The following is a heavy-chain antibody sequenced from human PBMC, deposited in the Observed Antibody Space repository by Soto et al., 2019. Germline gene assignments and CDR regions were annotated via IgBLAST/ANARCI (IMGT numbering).Heavy chain of an antibody. D-gene: IGHD6-6*01. J-gene: IGHJ6*02. V-gene: IGHV3-48*02. Sequence: GGSLRLSCAASGFTFNSYSMNWVRQAPGKGLEWVSYISSSSRTIYYADSVQGRFTISRDNAKNSLYLQMNSLRDEDTAVYYCARPEYSSSSYGMDVWGQGTTVTVSS. CDR1: GFTFNSYS. CDR2: ISSSSRTI. CDR3: ARPEYSSSSYGMDV.